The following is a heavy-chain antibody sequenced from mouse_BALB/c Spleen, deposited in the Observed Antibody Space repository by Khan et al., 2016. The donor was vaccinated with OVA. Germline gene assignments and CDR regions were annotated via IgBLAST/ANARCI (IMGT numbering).Heavy chain of an antibody. CDR3: VQPAYDPRNFDV. V-gene: IGHV14-3*02. J-gene: IGHJ1*01. D-gene: IGHD2-3*01. Sequence: EVELVESGAELVKPGASVSLSCTASGFYIKDTYVHWVNERPEQGLEWIVRIAPANGNTEYDPQFQGKSTITADTSSNTSYLPLTRLTSEDSAVFCGVQPAYDPRNFDVWGAGTTVTVSS. CDR2: IAPANGNT. CDR1: GFYIKDTY.